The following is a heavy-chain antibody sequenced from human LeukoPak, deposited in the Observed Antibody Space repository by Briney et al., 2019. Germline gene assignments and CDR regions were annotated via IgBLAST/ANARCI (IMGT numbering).Heavy chain of an antibody. D-gene: IGHD2-2*01. V-gene: IGHV3-30*18. J-gene: IGHJ5*02. CDR2: MSYDGSDK. Sequence: GGSLRLSCAASVFTFSTCGMHCVRQAPGKGLEGGAVMSYDGSDKYYADSVKGRFTISRDNSKNTLYLQMNSLRVEDTAVYYCAKADCSTTSCYFDPWGQGTLVTVSS. CDR3: AKADCSTTSCYFDP. CDR1: VFTFSTCG.